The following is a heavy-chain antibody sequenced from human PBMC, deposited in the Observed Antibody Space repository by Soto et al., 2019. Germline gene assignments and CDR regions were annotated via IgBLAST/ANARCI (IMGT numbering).Heavy chain of an antibody. CDR2: ISSSSSTI. D-gene: IGHD2-2*01. Sequence: EVQLVESGGGLVQPGGSLRLSCAASGFTFSSYSMNWVRQAPGKGLEWVSYISSSSSTIYYADSVKGRFTISRDNAKNSLYLQMNSLRAEDTAVYYCAREYCSSTSSLNWFDPWGQGTLVTVSS. V-gene: IGHV3-48*01. CDR1: GFTFSSYS. CDR3: AREYCSSTSSLNWFDP. J-gene: IGHJ5*02.